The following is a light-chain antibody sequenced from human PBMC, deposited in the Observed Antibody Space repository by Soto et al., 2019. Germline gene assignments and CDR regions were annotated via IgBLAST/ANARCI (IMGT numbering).Light chain of an antibody. CDR1: PSISNNY. CDR3: QQYCSTLT. CDR2: GAS. J-gene: IGKJ4*01. Sequence: ENVLTQSPGTLSLSPGARATLSCRASPSISNNYLAWYQQKRGQAPRVLIYGASSRATGIPDRFSGSGSGTDFSLTINRLEPEDSAVYYCQQYCSTLTFGGGTKVEIK. V-gene: IGKV3-20*01.